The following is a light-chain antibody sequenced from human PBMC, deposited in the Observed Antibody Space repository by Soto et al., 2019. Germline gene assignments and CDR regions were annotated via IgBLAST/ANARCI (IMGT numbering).Light chain of an antibody. J-gene: IGKJ4*01. CDR1: QRVSSSY. Sequence: EIVLTQSPGTLSLSPGERATLSCRASQRVSSSYVAWYRQKPGQAPRLLIYDASSRATGVPDRFSGSGSGTDFTLTISGLELEDFAFYYCQQYGRSLLTFGGGTKVQIK. V-gene: IGKV3-20*01. CDR2: DAS. CDR3: QQYGRSLLT.